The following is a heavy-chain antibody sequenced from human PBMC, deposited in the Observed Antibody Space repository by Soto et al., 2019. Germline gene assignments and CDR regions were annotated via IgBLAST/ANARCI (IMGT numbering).Heavy chain of an antibody. V-gene: IGHV1-46*01. D-gene: IGHD3-9*01. Sequence: QVQLVQSGAEVKKPGASVKVSCKASGYTLTSYYMHWVRQAPGQGLAWMGIINPSGGSTSYAQNYQDRITMTRDTSTTTVYMELSRLRSEDTAVYFCARGDYDVLTGHYPLDYWGQGTLVTVSS. CDR2: INPSGGST. CDR1: GYTLTSYY. CDR3: ARGDYDVLTGHYPLDY. J-gene: IGHJ4*02.